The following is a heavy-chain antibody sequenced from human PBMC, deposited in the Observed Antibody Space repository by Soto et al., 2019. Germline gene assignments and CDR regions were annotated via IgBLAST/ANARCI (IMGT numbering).Heavy chain of an antibody. CDR2: IYHSGST. CDR3: ARTEAGTAMWHY. V-gene: IGHV4-4*02. J-gene: IGHJ4*02. D-gene: IGHD5-18*01. Sequence: QVQLQESGPGLVKPSGTLSLTCAVSGGSISSSNWWSWVRQPPGKGLEWIGEIYHSGSTNYNPSLKSRVTIXVXTSKNQFSLKLSSVTAADTAVYYCARTEAGTAMWHYWGQGTLVTVSS. CDR1: GGSISSSNW.